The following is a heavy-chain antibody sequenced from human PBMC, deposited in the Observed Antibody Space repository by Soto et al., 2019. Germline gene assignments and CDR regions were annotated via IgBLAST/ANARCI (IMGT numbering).Heavy chain of an antibody. CDR2: IYNSGST. Sequence: QVQLQESGPGLVKPSQTLSLTRNVSGDPISSGDYYWSWIRQAPGKGLEWIGYIYNSGSTYYNPSLKSRVTISVDTSKNQFSLKLTSVTAADTAIYYCARDSENYYGSGSYLGYWGQGTLVTVSS. V-gene: IGHV4-30-4*01. CDR3: ARDSENYYGSGSYLGY. D-gene: IGHD3-10*01. CDR1: GDPISSGDYY. J-gene: IGHJ4*02.